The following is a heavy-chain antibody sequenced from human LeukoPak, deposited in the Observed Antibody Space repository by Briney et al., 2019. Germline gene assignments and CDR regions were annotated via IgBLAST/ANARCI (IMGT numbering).Heavy chain of an antibody. V-gene: IGHV4-4*07. Sequence: SETLSLTFTVSGGSVSRYYWSWIRQPAGKGLEVIGRIYTSGSTNYNPSLKRRVTMSVDTSKNQFSLKLSSVTAADTAVYYCARDRCSSTSCYGPLEYNWFDPRGQGTLVTVSS. CDR1: GGSVSRYY. J-gene: IGHJ5*02. D-gene: IGHD2-2*01. CDR3: ARDRCSSTSCYGPLEYNWFDP. CDR2: IYTSGST.